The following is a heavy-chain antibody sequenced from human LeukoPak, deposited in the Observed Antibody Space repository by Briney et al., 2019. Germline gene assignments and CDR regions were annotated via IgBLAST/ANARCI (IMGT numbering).Heavy chain of an antibody. D-gene: IGHD3-10*01. J-gene: IGHJ4*02. Sequence: SGGSLRLSCAASGFTFSDYYMNWIRQAPGKGLEWVSYISSSGDTIYYADSVKGRFTISRDNAKNSLYLQMNSLRAEDTAVYYCAKAWSSGYWGQGTLVTVSS. V-gene: IGHV3-11*04. CDR3: AKAWSSGY. CDR2: ISSSGDTI. CDR1: GFTFSDYY.